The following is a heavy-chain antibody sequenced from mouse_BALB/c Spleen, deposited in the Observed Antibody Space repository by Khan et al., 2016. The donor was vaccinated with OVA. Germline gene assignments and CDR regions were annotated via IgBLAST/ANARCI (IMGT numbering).Heavy chain of an antibody. J-gene: IGHJ2*01. CDR2: ISSGGSYT. CDR3: TRQRGYYGSNPYFDY. D-gene: IGHD1-1*01. Sequence: EVELVESGGGLVRPGGSLKLSCAASGFSFSSYSMSWVRQTPEKRLEWVATISSGGSYTYYPDSVKGRFTISRDNAKNTLYLQMSSLKSEDTAMYYCTRQRGYYGSNPYFDYWGQGTTHTVSS. CDR1: GFSFSSYS. V-gene: IGHV5-6-4*01.